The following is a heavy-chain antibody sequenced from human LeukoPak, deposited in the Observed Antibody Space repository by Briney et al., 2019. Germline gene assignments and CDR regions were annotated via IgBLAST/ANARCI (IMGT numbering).Heavy chain of an antibody. D-gene: IGHD5-18*01. V-gene: IGHV1-3*01. CDR3: ARTTAMVTIFDY. J-gene: IGHJ4*02. CDR2: INAGNGNT. Sequence: WSSVKVSCKASGYTFTSYAMHWVRQAPGHRLGWMGWINAGNGNTKYSQKFQGRVTITRDTSASTAYMELSSLRSEDTAVYYCARTTAMVTIFDYWGQGTLVTVSS. CDR1: GYTFTSYA.